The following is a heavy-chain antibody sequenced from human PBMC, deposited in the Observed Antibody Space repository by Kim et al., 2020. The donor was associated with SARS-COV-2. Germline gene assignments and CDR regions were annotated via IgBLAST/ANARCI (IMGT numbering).Heavy chain of an antibody. CDR3: AKDIKEYSSGPSGCFDP. D-gene: IGHD6-19*01. Sequence: GGSLRLSCAASGFTFSGYSMSWVRQAPGKGLEWVSSISSSGGSTYYADSVKGRFTISRDNSKNTLYLQMNSLRAEDTAVYYCAKDIKEYSSGPSGCFDPWGQGTPVTVSS. CDR2: ISSSGGST. CDR1: GFTFSGYS. J-gene: IGHJ5*01. V-gene: IGHV3-23*01.